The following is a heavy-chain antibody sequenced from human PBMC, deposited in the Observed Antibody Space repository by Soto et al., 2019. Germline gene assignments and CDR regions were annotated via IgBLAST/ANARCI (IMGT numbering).Heavy chain of an antibody. D-gene: IGHD3-22*01. CDR2: ISSSGSTI. J-gene: IGHJ4*02. CDR1: GFTFIDYY. Sequence: GGSLRLSCAASGFTFIDYYIIFSRQAPGKGLEWVSYISSSGSTIYYADSVKGRFTISRDNAKNSLYLQMNSLRAEDTAVYYCARLWDSSGPIDYWGQGTLVTVSS. CDR3: ARLWDSSGPIDY. V-gene: IGHV3-11*01.